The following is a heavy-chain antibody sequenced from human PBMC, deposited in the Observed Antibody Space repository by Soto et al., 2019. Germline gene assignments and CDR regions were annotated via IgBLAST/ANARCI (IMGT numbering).Heavy chain of an antibody. Sequence: SGPTLVNPTETLTLTCTFSGFSLTSPGMCVSWIRQSPGKALEWLALIERDDDDKYYSTSLKTRPTISKDTRKNQVVLTMANMEPADTATYYCARSIRGPRRFNGMDVWGQGTTVTVS. CDR1: GFSLTSPGMC. CDR3: ARSIRGPRRFNGMDV. V-gene: IGHV2-70*13. D-gene: IGHD1-20*01. J-gene: IGHJ6*02. CDR2: IERDDDDK.